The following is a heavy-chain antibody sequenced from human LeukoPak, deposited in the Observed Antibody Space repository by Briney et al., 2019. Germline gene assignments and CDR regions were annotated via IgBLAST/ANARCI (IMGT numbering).Heavy chain of an antibody. Sequence: ASVKVSCKASGGTFSSYAISWVRQAPGQGLEWMGRIIPILGIANYAQKFQGRVTITADKSTSTAYMELSSLRSEDTAVYYCASRGYYDSSGYLAAGYFDYWGQGTLVTVSS. CDR3: ASRGYYDSSGYLAAGYFDY. D-gene: IGHD3-22*01. CDR2: IIPILGIA. V-gene: IGHV1-69*04. J-gene: IGHJ4*02. CDR1: GGTFSSYA.